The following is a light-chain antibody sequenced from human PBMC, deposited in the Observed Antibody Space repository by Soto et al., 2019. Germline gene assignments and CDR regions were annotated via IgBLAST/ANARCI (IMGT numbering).Light chain of an antibody. CDR2: GNI. CDR3: QSYDSSMSSYV. J-gene: IGLJ1*01. V-gene: IGLV1-40*01. Sequence: QSVLTQPPSMSGAPGQRVTISCTGSSSNIGAGYDVHWYQQLPGTAPKLLIYGNINRPSGVPDRFSGSKSGTSASLAITGLQAEDEADYYCQSYDSSMSSYVFGTGTKGTVL. CDR1: SSNIGAGYD.